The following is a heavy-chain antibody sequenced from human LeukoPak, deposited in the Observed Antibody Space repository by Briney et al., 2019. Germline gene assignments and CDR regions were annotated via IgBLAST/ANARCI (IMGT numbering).Heavy chain of an antibody. V-gene: IGHV3-30-3*01. Sequence: GGSLRLSCSASGFTFSSYAMHWVRQAPGKGLEWVAVISYDGSNKYYADSVKGRFTISRDNSKNTLYLQMNSLRAEDTAVYYCARDFKYDSSPATWGQGTLVTVSS. CDR1: GFTFSSYA. D-gene: IGHD3-22*01. J-gene: IGHJ5*02. CDR3: ARDFKYDSSPAT. CDR2: ISYDGSNK.